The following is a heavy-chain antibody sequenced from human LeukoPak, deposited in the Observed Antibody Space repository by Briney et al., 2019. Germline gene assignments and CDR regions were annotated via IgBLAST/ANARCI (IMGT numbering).Heavy chain of an antibody. CDR3: ARSTAFVVTPVDY. CDR2: ISSNGGST. D-gene: IGHD4-23*01. V-gene: IGHV3-64*01. J-gene: IGHJ4*02. Sequence: GGSLRLSCAASGFTISSYAMHWVRQAPGKGLEYVSAISSNGGSTYYANSVKGRFTISRDNSKNTLYLQMGSLRAEDMAVYYCARSTAFVVTPVDYWGQGTLVTVSS. CDR1: GFTISSYA.